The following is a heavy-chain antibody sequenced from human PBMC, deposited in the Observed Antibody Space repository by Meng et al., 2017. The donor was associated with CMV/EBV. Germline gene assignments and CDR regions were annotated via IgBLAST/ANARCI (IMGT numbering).Heavy chain of an antibody. CDR1: GGSFSGYY. CDR3: ARMVRHYYGMDV. V-gene: IGHV4-34*01. J-gene: IGHJ6*02. CDR2: INHSGST. Sequence: TCAVYGGSFSGYYWSWIRQPPGKGLEWIGEINHSGSTNYNPSLKSRVTISVDTSKNQFSLKLSSVTAADTAVYYCARMVRHYYGMDVWGQGTMVTVSS. D-gene: IGHD3-10*01.